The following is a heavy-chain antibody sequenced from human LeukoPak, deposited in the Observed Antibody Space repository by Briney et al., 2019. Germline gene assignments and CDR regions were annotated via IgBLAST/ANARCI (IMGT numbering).Heavy chain of an antibody. CDR3: ARDHRVENLEYSSSWSIFRAFDI. Sequence: PSETLSLTCSVSGGSISSSSSYWGWIRQSPGKGLEWIGSLQYRGSTYYNPSLKSRATISIDTSRNQFSLRLSSVTAADTAVYYCARDHRVENLEYSSSWSIFRAFDIWGQGTMVTVSS. CDR1: GGSISSSSSY. J-gene: IGHJ3*02. CDR2: LQYRGST. D-gene: IGHD6-6*01. V-gene: IGHV4-39*07.